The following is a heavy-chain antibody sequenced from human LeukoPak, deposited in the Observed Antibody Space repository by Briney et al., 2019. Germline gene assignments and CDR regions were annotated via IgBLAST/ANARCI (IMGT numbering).Heavy chain of an antibody. J-gene: IGHJ4*02. D-gene: IGHD3-22*01. CDR2: ISYDGSNK. CDR3: ANHWGYYYDTSGYAGDY. Sequence: GGSLRLSCAASGFTFSTFGMHWVRQAPGKGLEWVAVISYDGSNKYYADSVRGRFTISRDNSKNTLYLQMNSLRAEDTAVYYCANHWGYYYDTSGYAGDYWGQGTLVTVSS. CDR1: GFTFSTFG. V-gene: IGHV3-30*18.